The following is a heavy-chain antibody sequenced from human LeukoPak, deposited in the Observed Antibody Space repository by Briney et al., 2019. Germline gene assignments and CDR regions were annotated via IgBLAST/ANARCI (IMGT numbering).Heavy chain of an antibody. D-gene: IGHD2-21*01. CDR2: IYYDGST. CDR3: ARSRVIGASPYYCDY. Sequence: KSSETLSLTCAVYGGSFSGYYWSWIRQSPGKGLEWIGYIYYDGSTNYNPSLQSRVTISVDTSKNQFSVKLKSVTAADTAVYYCARSRVIGASPYYCDYWGQGTLVTVSS. J-gene: IGHJ4*02. CDR1: GGSFSGYY. V-gene: IGHV4-59*01.